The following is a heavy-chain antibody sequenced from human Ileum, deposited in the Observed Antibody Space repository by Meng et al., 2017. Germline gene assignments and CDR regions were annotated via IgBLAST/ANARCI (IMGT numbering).Heavy chain of an antibody. V-gene: IGHV7-4-1*02. CDR1: GYTFTKNG. J-gene: IGHJ4*02. CDR2: INTDTGNP. Sequence: QLVKSGSELKKPGASVKISCKASGYTFTKNGMNWVRQAPGQGLEWIGWINTDTGNPTYAQGFTGRFVFSLDTSVSTAYLQISSLKTEDTAVYYCAREPQRFDYWGQGTLVTVSS. CDR3: AREPQRFDY.